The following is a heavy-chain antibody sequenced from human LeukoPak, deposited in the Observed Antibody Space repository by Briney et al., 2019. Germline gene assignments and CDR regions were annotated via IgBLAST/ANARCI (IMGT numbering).Heavy chain of an antibody. Sequence: GGSLRLSCAASGFTFSSYWMHWVRHAPGKGLVWVSRINSDGSSTSYADSVKGRFTISRDNAKNTLYLQMNSLRAEDTAVYYCARSSYYDFWSGYFVQTPNGMDVWGQGTTVTVSS. J-gene: IGHJ6*02. V-gene: IGHV3-74*01. D-gene: IGHD3-3*01. CDR3: ARSSYYDFWSGYFVQTPNGMDV. CDR2: INSDGSST. CDR1: GFTFSSYW.